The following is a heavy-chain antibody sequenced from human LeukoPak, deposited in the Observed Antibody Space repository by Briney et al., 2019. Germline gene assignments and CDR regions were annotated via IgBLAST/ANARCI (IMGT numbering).Heavy chain of an antibody. V-gene: IGHV3-30*04. J-gene: IGHJ5*02. CDR1: GFTFSTYA. CDR3: ARDAKPFGSGMTLNWFVP. D-gene: IGHD3-10*01. CDR2: ISYDGGSE. Sequence: PGGSLRLSCTASGFTFSTYAFHWVRQAPGKGLEWLAVISYDGGSEYYGDSVEGRFTISRDNGKNTLYLQMHSLGPEDTAIFGCARDAKPFGSGMTLNWFVPWAKGPRVTVST.